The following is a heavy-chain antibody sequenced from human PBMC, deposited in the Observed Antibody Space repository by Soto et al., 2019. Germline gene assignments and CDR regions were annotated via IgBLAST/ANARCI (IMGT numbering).Heavy chain of an antibody. V-gene: IGHV1-69*01. D-gene: IGHD2-8*01. J-gene: IGHJ6*02. CDR3: ARDGPWSDDYYYYGMDV. CDR2: IIPIFGTA. Sequence: QVQLVQSGAEVKKPGSSVKVSCKDSGGTFSSYAISWVRQAPGQGLEWMGGIIPIFGTANYAQKFQGRVTITADESTSTAYMELSSLRSEDTAVYYCARDGPWSDDYYYYGMDVWGQGTTVTVS. CDR1: GGTFSSYA.